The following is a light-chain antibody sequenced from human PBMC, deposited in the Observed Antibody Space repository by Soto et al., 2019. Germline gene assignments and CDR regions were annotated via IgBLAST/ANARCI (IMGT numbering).Light chain of an antibody. CDR2: DAS. V-gene: IGKV1-33*01. J-gene: IGKJ4*01. CDR1: QDISNY. CDR3: HQYDNLLALT. Sequence: DIQMTQSPSSLSASVGDRVTITCQASQDISNYLNWYQQKPGKAPKLLIYDASNLETGFPSRFSGSGSGTYFTFTISSLQPEDIATYYCHQYDNLLALTFGGGTKVEIK.